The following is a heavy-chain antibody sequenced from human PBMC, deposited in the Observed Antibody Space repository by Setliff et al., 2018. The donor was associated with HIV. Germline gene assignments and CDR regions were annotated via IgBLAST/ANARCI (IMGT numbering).Heavy chain of an antibody. CDR3: ARPHSGRGGGAYFDP. CDR2: ILDGRVT. D-gene: IGHD6-19*01. V-gene: IGHV4-39*01. Sequence: KTSETLSLTCTVSGDSITSGHFYWGWIRQAPGKGLEWIGNILDGRVTFFNPSLRGRVTISVDASKNQVSLNLRSVTAADSAVYHCARPHSGRGGGAYFDPWGQGIQVTVSS. CDR1: GDSITSGHFY. J-gene: IGHJ5*02.